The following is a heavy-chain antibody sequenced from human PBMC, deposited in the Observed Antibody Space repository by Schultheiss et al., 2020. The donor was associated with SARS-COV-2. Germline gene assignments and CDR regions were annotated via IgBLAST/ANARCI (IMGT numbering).Heavy chain of an antibody. D-gene: IGHD5-24*01. CDR2: IYSGGST. CDR1: GFTVSSNY. J-gene: IGHJ4*02. V-gene: IGHV3-53*01. Sequence: GGSLRLSCAASGFTVSSNYMSWVRQAPGKGLEWVSVIYSGGSTYYADSVKGRFTISRDNSKNTLYLQMNSLRAEDTAVYYCASAVEMAALDYWGQGTLVTVSS. CDR3: ASAVEMAALDY.